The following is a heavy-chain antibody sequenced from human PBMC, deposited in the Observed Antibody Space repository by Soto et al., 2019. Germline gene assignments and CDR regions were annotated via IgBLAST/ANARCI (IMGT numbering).Heavy chain of an antibody. D-gene: IGHD2-21*02. CDR1: GGSISSSSYF. CDR2: IYYSGST. J-gene: IGHJ5*02. Sequence: QLQLQESGPGLVKPSETLSLTCSVSGGSISSSSYFWGWIRQPPGKGLEGIGSIYYSGSTYYNPSLKRRVTVSVDTSKTQFSLKLSSVTAADTAVYYCARHPSDFWFDPWGQGTLVTVSS. CDR3: ARHPSDFWFDP. V-gene: IGHV4-39*01.